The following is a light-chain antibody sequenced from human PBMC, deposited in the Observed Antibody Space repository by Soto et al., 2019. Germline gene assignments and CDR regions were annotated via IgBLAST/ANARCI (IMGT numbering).Light chain of an antibody. J-gene: IGLJ1*01. CDR2: TNN. CDR1: NSNIGSNY. V-gene: IGLV1-47*01. CDR3: SSYGGRYNYV. Sequence: QSVLTQPPSASGTPGQRVTISCSGRNSNIGSNYVYWYQQVPGTAPKLLIYTNNQRPSGVPDRFSGSKSATSASLAIGGLRSEDEADYYCSSYGGRYNYVFGTGTKLTVL.